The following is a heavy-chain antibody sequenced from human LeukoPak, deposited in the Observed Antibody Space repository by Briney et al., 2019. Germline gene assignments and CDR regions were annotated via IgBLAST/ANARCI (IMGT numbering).Heavy chain of an antibody. D-gene: IGHD2-2*01. Sequence: GASVKVSCKASGYTFTSYDINWVRQATGQGLEWMGWMNPNSGNTGYAQKFQGRVTITRNTSISTAYMELSSLRSEDTAVYYCARDATSGYCSSTSCYFNWFDPWGQGTLVTVSS. V-gene: IGHV1-8*03. J-gene: IGHJ5*02. CDR1: GYTFTSYD. CDR3: ARDATSGYCSSTSCYFNWFDP. CDR2: MNPNSGNT.